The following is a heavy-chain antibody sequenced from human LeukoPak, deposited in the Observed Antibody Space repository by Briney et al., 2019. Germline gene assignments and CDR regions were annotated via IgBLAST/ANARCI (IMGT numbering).Heavy chain of an antibody. J-gene: IGHJ4*02. V-gene: IGHV3-48*04. D-gene: IGHD4-17*01. CDR3: ASITTVTSHY. CDR2: MSSSSSTI. Sequence: PGGSLRLSCAASGFTFSSYSMNWVRQAPGKGLEWVSYMSSSSSTIYYADSVRGRFTISRDNAKNSLYLQMNSLRAEDTAVYYCASITTVTSHYWGQGTLVTVSS. CDR1: GFTFSSYS.